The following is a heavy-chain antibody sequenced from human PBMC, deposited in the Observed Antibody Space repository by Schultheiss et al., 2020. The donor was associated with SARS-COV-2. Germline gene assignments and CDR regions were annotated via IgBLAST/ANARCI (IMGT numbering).Heavy chain of an antibody. J-gene: IGHJ6*03. CDR1: GGSISSGDYY. V-gene: IGHV4-30-4*02. Sequence: SETLSLTCTVSGGSISSGDYYWSWIRQPPGKGLEWIGYIYYSGSTYYNPSLKSRVTISVDTSKNQFSLKLSSVTAADTAVYYCARVTGCSGGSCHLIKSYYYYYYMDVWGKGTTVTVSS. D-gene: IGHD2-15*01. CDR2: IYYSGST. CDR3: ARVTGCSGGSCHLIKSYYYYYYMDV.